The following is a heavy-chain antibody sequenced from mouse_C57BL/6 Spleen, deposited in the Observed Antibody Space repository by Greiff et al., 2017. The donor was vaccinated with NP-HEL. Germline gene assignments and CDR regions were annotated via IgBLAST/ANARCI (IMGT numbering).Heavy chain of an antibody. J-gene: IGHJ3*01. CDR1: GYTFTSYW. CDR2: IDPSDSYT. V-gene: IGHV1-50*01. Sequence: QVQLKQPGAELVKPGASVKLSCKASGYTFTSYWMQWVKQRPGQGLEWIGEIDPSDSYTNYNQKFKGKATLTVDTSSSTAYMQLSSLTSEDSAVYYCARDWERFAYWGQGTLVTVSA. D-gene: IGHD4-1*01. CDR3: ARDWERFAY.